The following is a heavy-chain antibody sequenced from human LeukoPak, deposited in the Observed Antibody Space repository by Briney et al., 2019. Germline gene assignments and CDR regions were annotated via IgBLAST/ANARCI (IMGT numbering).Heavy chain of an antibody. Sequence: ASVKVSCKASGYTFTSYDINWVRQATGQGLEWMGWMNPNSGNTGYAQKFQGRVTMTRDTSISTAYMELSRLRSDDTAVYYCAREAYGYSTHFDYWGQGTLVTVSS. D-gene: IGHD3-22*01. J-gene: IGHJ4*02. CDR2: MNPNSGNT. CDR3: AREAYGYSTHFDY. CDR1: GYTFTSYD. V-gene: IGHV1-8*01.